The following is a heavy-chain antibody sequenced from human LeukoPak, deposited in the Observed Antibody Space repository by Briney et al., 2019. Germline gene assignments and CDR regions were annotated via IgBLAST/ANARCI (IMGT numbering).Heavy chain of an antibody. Sequence: SETLSLTCAVYGGSFSGYYWSWIRQPPGKGLEWIGEINHSGSTNYNPSLKSRVTTSVDTSKNQFSLKLSSVTAADTAVYYCARADFWSGYYTPDYWGQGTLVTVSS. J-gene: IGHJ4*02. CDR2: INHSGST. CDR3: ARADFWSGYYTPDY. D-gene: IGHD3-3*01. CDR1: GGSFSGYY. V-gene: IGHV4-34*01.